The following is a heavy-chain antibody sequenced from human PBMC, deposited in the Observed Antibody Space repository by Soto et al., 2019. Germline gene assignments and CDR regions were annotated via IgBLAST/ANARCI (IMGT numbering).Heavy chain of an antibody. CDR3: VKGDLDTAAVNSSDAFDF. D-gene: IGHD5-18*01. Sequence: GGSLRLSCAASGFTVSSNYMSWVRQAPGKWLEWVAVMSHDDNNKYYQQSVKGRLTISRDNSKSTLFLHMESLRREDTAVYHCVKGDLDTAAVNSSDAFDFWGQGTMVTV. J-gene: IGHJ3*01. V-gene: IGHV3-30*18. CDR2: MSHDDNNK. CDR1: GFTVSSNY.